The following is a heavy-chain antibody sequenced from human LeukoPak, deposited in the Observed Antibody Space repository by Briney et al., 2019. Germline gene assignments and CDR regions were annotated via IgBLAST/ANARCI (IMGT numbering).Heavy chain of an antibody. CDR3: ARNRVGAFDI. Sequence: SETLSLTCTVSGGSISSSSYYWGWIRQPPGKGLGWIGSIYYSGSTYYNPSLKSRVTISVDTSKNQFSLKLSSVTAADTAVYYCARNRVGAFDIWGQGTMVTVSS. CDR2: IYYSGST. J-gene: IGHJ3*02. V-gene: IGHV4-39*07. CDR1: GGSISSSSYY. D-gene: IGHD1-14*01.